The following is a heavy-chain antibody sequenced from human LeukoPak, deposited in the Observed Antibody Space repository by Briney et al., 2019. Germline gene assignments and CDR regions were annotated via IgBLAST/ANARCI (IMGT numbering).Heavy chain of an antibody. CDR1: GFTFSRYA. J-gene: IGHJ4*02. Sequence: GGSLRLSCAASGFTFSRYAMSWVRQAPGKGLEWVSAISGSGGSTYYADSVKGRFTISRDNSKNTLYLQMNSLRAEDTAVYYCANHITMVRGVIDYWGQGTLVTVSS. CDR3: ANHITMVRGVIDY. D-gene: IGHD3-10*01. CDR2: ISGSGGST. V-gene: IGHV3-23*01.